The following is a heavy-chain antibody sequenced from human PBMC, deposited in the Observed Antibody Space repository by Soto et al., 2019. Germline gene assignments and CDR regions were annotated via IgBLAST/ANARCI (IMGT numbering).Heavy chain of an antibody. J-gene: IGHJ3*02. V-gene: IGHV3-23*01. Sequence: GGSLRLSCAASGFTFSSYAMSWVRQAPGKGLEWVSAISGSGGSTYYADSVKGRFTISRDNSKNTLYLQMNSLRAEDTAVYYCAKGIDSSSRKELLNAFDIWGQGTMVTVSS. D-gene: IGHD6-6*01. CDR2: ISGSGGST. CDR3: AKGIDSSSRKELLNAFDI. CDR1: GFTFSSYA.